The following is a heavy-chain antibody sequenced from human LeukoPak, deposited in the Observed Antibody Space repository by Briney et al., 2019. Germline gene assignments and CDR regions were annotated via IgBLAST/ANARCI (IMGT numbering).Heavy chain of an antibody. Sequence: SVKVPCKASGGTFSSCAISWVRQAPGQGLEWMGGIIPIFGTANYAQKFQGRVTITADESTSTAYMELSSLRSEDTAVYYCARSGDSGWYSPWDYWGQGTLVTVSS. CDR2: IIPIFGTA. CDR3: ARSGDSGWYSPWDY. J-gene: IGHJ4*02. V-gene: IGHV1-69*13. CDR1: GGTFSSCA. D-gene: IGHD6-19*01.